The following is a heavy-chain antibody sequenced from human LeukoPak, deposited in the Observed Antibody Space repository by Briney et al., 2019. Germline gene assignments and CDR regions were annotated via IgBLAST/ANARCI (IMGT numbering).Heavy chain of an antibody. CDR3: ARGYCSGGSCYSVGWFDH. CDR2: INPSGGST. D-gene: IGHD2-15*01. CDR1: GYRFNSYY. V-gene: IGHV1-46*02. J-gene: IGHJ5*02. Sequence: GASGKVSGKASGYRFNSYYMHWVRQAPGQGVEWRGIINPSGGSTSYAQKLQGRGTINRDTSTSTVYMELSSLRSEDTAVYYSARGYCSGGSCYSVGWFDHWGQGTLVTVSS.